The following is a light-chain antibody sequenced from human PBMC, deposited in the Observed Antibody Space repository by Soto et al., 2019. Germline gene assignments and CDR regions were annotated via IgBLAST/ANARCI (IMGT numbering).Light chain of an antibody. CDR2: GTS. V-gene: IGKV3-15*01. Sequence: EIVMTQSPVTLSVSPGERVTLSCRASQSVSRNLAWYQQKPGQAPRLLIYGTSTRATGIPARFSGSGSGTEFTLTISSLQSEDFAVHYCQQYNNWPPWTFGQGTKVEI. CDR1: QSVSRN. CDR3: QQYNNWPPWT. J-gene: IGKJ1*01.